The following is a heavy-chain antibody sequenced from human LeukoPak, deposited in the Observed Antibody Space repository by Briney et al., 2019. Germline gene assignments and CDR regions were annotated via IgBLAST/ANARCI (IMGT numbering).Heavy chain of an antibody. V-gene: IGHV1-46*01. Sequence: GASVKVSCKASGYTFTSYYMHWVRQAPGQGLEWMGIINPSGGSTSYAQKFQGRVTMTRDTPMSTVYMELSSLRSEDTAVYYCARDRENHYDSSGSLGGSDYWGQGTLVTVSS. J-gene: IGHJ4*02. D-gene: IGHD3-22*01. CDR2: INPSGGST. CDR3: ARDRENHYDSSGSLGGSDY. CDR1: GYTFTSYY.